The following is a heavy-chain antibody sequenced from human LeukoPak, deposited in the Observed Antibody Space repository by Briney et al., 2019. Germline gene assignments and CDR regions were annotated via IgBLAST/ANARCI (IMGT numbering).Heavy chain of an antibody. V-gene: IGHV3-23*01. CDR2: ISGSGGST. Sequence: GGSLRLSCAASEFTFSNYAMSWVRQAPGKGLGWVSAISGSGGSTYYADSVKGRFTISRDNSKNTLYLQMNSLRAEDTAVYYCAKGPSGGVSYFDYWGQGTLVTVSS. CDR1: EFTFSNYA. CDR3: AKGPSGGVSYFDY. D-gene: IGHD3-16*01. J-gene: IGHJ4*02.